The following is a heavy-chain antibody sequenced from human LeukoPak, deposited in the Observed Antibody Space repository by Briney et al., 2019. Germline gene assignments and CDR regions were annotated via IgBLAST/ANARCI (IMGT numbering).Heavy chain of an antibody. J-gene: IGHJ3*02. Sequence: SQTLSLTCTVSGGSISSGGYYWSWIRQHPGKGLEWIGYIYYSGSTYYNPSLKSRVTISVDTSKNQFSLKLSSVTGADTAVYYCARDLGLDDAFDIWGQGTMVTVSS. V-gene: IGHV4-31*03. D-gene: IGHD3-16*01. CDR2: IYYSGST. CDR3: ARDLGLDDAFDI. CDR1: GGSISSGGYY.